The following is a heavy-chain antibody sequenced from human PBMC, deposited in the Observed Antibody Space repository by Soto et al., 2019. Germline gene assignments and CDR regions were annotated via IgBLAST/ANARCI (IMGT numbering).Heavy chain of an antibody. J-gene: IGHJ4*02. CDR3: AKSPRGYSSYPFDY. CDR2: ISGSGGST. V-gene: IGHV3-23*01. Sequence: EVQLLESGGGLVQPGGSLRLSCAASGFTFSSYAMSWVRQAPGKGLEWVSAISGSGGSTYYAESVKGRFTIYRDNTTYTLYLQMNSLRAEDTAVYYCAKSPRGYSSYPFDYWGQGTLVTVSS. D-gene: IGHD6-13*01. CDR1: GFTFSSYA.